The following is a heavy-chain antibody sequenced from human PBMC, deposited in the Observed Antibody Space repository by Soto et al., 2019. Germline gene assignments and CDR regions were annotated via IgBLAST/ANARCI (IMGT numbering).Heavy chain of an antibody. CDR3: VKDISGAYSGPNYDA. CDR2: ISDTGRTI. J-gene: IGHJ4*02. V-gene: IGHV3-11*01. Sequence: GGSLRLSCVASGVDFRGSYMNWVRQAPGKGLEWISYISDTGRTIHYADSVKGRFVISRDNSKDSLYLQMTSLRPEDTALYYCVKDISGAYSGPNYDAWGQGTLVTVSS. CDR1: GVDFRGSY. D-gene: IGHD1-26*01.